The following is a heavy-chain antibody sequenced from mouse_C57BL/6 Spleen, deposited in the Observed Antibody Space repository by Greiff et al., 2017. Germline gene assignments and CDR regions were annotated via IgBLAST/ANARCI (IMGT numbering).Heavy chain of an antibody. CDR3: ARDSSGPYYFDY. V-gene: IGHV1-61*01. J-gene: IGHJ2*01. CDR1: GYTFTSYW. CDR2: IYPSDSET. Sequence: QVQLQQPGAELVRPGSSVKLSCKASGYTFTSYWMDWVKQRPGQGLEWIGNIYPSDSETHYNQKFKDKATLTVDKSSSTAYMQLSSLTSEDSAVYYCARDSSGPYYFDYWGQGTTLTVSS. D-gene: IGHD3-2*02.